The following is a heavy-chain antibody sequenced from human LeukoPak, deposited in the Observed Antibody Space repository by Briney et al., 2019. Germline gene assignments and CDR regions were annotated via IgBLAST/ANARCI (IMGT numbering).Heavy chain of an antibody. CDR2: INHSGST. J-gene: IGHJ4*02. CDR3: ARTRREYQLLSFDY. CDR1: GGSFSGYY. D-gene: IGHD2-2*01. Sequence: SETLSLTCAVYGGSFSGYYWSWIRQPPGKGLEWIGEINHSGSTNYKPSLKSRVTISVDTSKNQFSLKLSSVTAADTAVYYCARTRREYQLLSFDYWGQGTLVTVSS. V-gene: IGHV4-34*01.